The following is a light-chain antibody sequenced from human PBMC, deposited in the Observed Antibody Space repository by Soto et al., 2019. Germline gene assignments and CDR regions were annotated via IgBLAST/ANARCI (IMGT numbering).Light chain of an antibody. J-gene: IGLJ2*01. CDR2: EVN. CDR1: SSDIGGYNF. CDR3: LSFTTSSTLVV. Sequence: QSVLTQPASVSGSPGQSITISCTGTSSDIGGYNFVYWYQHHPGKAPKLMIYEVNNRPSVASSRFSCSKSGNTASLTISGLQTEDEADYYCLSFTTSSTLVVFGGGTKLTVL. V-gene: IGLV2-14*01.